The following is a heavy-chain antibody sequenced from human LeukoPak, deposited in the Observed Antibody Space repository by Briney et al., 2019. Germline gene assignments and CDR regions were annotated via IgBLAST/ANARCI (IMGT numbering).Heavy chain of an antibody. D-gene: IGHD4-17*01. V-gene: IGHV3-23*01. Sequence: GGSLRLSCAASGFTVSSNYMTWVRQAPGEGLEWVSAISPSGENTYYADSVKGRITISRDNSENTVYLQMNSLRVEDTAVYYCAKEGTTTVTTCFDYWGQGTLVTVSS. J-gene: IGHJ4*02. CDR2: ISPSGENT. CDR1: GFTVSSNY. CDR3: AKEGTTTVTTCFDY.